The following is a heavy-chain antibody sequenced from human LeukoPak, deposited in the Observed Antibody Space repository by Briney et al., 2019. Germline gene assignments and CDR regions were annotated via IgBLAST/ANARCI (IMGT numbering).Heavy chain of an antibody. V-gene: IGHV1-2*02. CDR3: ARDGMYYYGLGRRGWFDP. Sequence: ASVKVSCKASGYTFTGYYMHWVRQDPGQGLEWMGWINPNSGGTNYAQKFQGRVTMTRDTSISTAYMELSRLRSDDTAVYYCARDGMYYYGLGRRGWFDPWGQGTLFTVSS. J-gene: IGHJ5*02. D-gene: IGHD3-10*01. CDR2: INPNSGGT. CDR1: GYTFTGYY.